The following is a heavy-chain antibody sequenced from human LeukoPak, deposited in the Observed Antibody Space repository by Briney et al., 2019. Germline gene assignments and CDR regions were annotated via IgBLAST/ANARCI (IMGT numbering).Heavy chain of an antibody. CDR1: GGSISSYY. V-gene: IGHV4-59*01. D-gene: IGHD2-2*01. CDR2: INYSWDT. CDR3: ARDMRVYCSSTTCSVDY. J-gene: IGHJ4*02. Sequence: PSETLSLTCTVSGGSISSYYWSWIRQPPGKGLEWIGYINYSWDTNYNPSLKSRVTISVDTSKNQFSLKLSSVTAADTAVYYCARDMRVYCSSTTCSVDYWGQGTLVTVSS.